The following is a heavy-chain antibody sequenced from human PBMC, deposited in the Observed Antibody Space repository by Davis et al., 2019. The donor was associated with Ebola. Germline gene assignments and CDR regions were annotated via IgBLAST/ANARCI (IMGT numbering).Heavy chain of an antibody. CDR3: ARDSATAMSDY. CDR2: ISYDGSNK. Sequence: PGGSLRLSCAASGFTFSSYAMHWVRQAPGKGLEWVAVISYDGSNKYYADSVKGRFTISRDNSKNTLYLQMNSLRAEDTAVYYCARDSATAMSDYWGQGALVTVSS. D-gene: IGHD5-18*01. CDR1: GFTFSSYA. J-gene: IGHJ4*02. V-gene: IGHV3-30-3*01.